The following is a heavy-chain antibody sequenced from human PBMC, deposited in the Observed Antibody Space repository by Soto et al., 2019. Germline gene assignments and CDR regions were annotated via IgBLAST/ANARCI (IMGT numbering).Heavy chain of an antibody. CDR2: INPNSGST. J-gene: IGHJ3*02. V-gene: IGHV1-2*04. D-gene: IGHD3-16*02. CDR3: ARYSKVWGSYRTDAFDI. Sequence: QVQLVQSGAEVKKPGASVKVSCKASGYTFTGYYMHWVRQAPGQGLEWMGWINPNSGSTNYAQKFQGWVTMTRDTSNSTAYMELSRLRSDDTAVYYWARYSKVWGSYRTDAFDICGQGTMVTVSS. CDR1: GYTFTGYY.